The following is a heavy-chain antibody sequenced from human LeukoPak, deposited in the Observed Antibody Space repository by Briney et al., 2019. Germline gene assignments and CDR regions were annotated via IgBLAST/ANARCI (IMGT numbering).Heavy chain of an antibody. CDR2: MNHSGST. Sequence: SETLSLTCAVYGGSFSGYYWSWIRQPPGKGLEWIGEMNHSGSTNYNPSLKSRVTISVDTSKNQFSLKLSSVAAADTAVYYCARLTKNDSGTYRFGKKKRGYMDVWGKGTTVTISS. J-gene: IGHJ6*03. CDR3: ARLTKNDSGTYRFGKKKRGYMDV. V-gene: IGHV4-34*01. D-gene: IGHD3-10*01. CDR1: GGSFSGYY.